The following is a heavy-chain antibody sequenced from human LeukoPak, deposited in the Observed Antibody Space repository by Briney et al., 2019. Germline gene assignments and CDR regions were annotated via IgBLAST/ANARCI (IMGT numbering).Heavy chain of an antibody. Sequence: GASVKVSCKASGYTFTDYYMHWVRQAPGQGLEWMGWINPNSGNTNYAQKLQGRVTMTTDTSTSTAYMELRSLRSDDTAVYYCARDKRYSSNPFDIWGQGTMVTVSS. V-gene: IGHV1-18*04. D-gene: IGHD6-13*01. CDR1: GYTFTDYY. J-gene: IGHJ3*02. CDR2: INPNSGNT. CDR3: ARDKRYSSNPFDI.